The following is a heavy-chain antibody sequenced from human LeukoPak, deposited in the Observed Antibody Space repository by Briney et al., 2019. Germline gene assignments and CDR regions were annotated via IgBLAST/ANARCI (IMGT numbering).Heavy chain of an antibody. Sequence: PSETLSLTCTVSGGSISSDGYYWTWIRQHPGKGLEWIGYIYYSGTTYYNPSLESRVTLSVDTSKNQFSLRLSSVTAADTAVYYCARYRDSGGRLVFDIWGQGTMATVSS. CDR2: IYYSGTT. J-gene: IGHJ3*02. V-gene: IGHV4-31*03. CDR1: GGSISSDGYY. CDR3: ARYRDSGGRLVFDI. D-gene: IGHD2-15*01.